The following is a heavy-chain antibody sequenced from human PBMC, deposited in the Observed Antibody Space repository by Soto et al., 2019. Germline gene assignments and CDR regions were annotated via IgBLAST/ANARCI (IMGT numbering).Heavy chain of an antibody. Sequence: EVQLVESGGGLVQPGGSLRLSCATSGFILSDCAMNWVRQAPGKGLEWVSYISSSSSVIDYAASVKGRFTVSRDNARNSLYLQMNSLRAEDTAVYYCARDLSCGSNWYYYMEVWGKGTTVTVSS. CDR3: ARDLSCGSNWYYYMEV. CDR2: ISSSSSVI. D-gene: IGHD7-27*01. CDR1: GFILSDCA. J-gene: IGHJ6*03. V-gene: IGHV3-48*01.